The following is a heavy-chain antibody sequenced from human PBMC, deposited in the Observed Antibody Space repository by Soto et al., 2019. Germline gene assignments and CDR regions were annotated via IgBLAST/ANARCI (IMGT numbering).Heavy chain of an antibody. V-gene: IGHV3-48*04. D-gene: IGHD3-10*01. CDR2: ISSSSSTI. J-gene: IGHJ6*02. Sequence: GGSLRLSCAASGFTFSTYNMNWVRQAPGKGLEWVSYISSSSSTIYYADSVKGRFTISRDNAKNTLYLQMNSLRAEDTAVYYCARPRYFYGSGSDYGMDIWGQGTTVTVSS. CDR1: GFTFSTYN. CDR3: ARPRYFYGSGSDYGMDI.